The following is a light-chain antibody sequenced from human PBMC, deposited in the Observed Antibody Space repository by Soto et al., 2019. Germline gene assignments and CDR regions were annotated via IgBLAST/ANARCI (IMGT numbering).Light chain of an antibody. CDR1: SSNIGSNY. J-gene: IGLJ1*01. Sequence: HCVLTKPPSGSGTPGQRVTISFSGSSSNIGSNYVYWYQQLPGTAPKLLIYRNNQRPSGVPDRFSGSKSGTSASLAISGLRSDDAAVYYCAPWDDCRSSPVFGTGAKVTVL. CDR3: APWDDCRSSPV. CDR2: RNN. V-gene: IGLV1-47*01.